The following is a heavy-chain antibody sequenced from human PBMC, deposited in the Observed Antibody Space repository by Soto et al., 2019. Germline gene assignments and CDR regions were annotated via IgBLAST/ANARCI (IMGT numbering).Heavy chain of an antibody. D-gene: IGHD6-6*01. CDR3: ARGQQLVANWLDP. CDR1: GFPFSDSY. CDR2: ISSTGSTP. J-gene: IGHJ5*02. V-gene: IGHV3-11*01. Sequence: GGSLRLACAASGFPFSDSYMAWIRQAPGKGLEEIATISSTGSTPYYADSVKGRFTISRDNAQNSLYLEMNNLRAEDTAVYYCARGQQLVANWLDPWGQGILVTVSS.